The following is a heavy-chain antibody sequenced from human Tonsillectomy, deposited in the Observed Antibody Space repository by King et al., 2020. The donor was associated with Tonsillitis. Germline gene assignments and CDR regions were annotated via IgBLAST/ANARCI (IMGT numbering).Heavy chain of an antibody. CDR1: GFIVSSNY. V-gene: IGHV3-53*01. CDR2: IYSGGST. Sequence: VQLVESGGGLIQPGGSLRLSCAASGFIVSSNYMSWVRQTPGKGLEWVSVIYSGGSTYYADSVKGRFTISRDNSKNTLYFQMNSLRAEDTAVYYCARVKWGATYYFDYWGQGTLVTVSS. J-gene: IGHJ4*02. D-gene: IGHD1-26*01. CDR3: ARVKWGATYYFDY.